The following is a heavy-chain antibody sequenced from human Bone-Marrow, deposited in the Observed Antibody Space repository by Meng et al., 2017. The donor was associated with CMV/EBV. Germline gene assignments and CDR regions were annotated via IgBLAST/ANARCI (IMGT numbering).Heavy chain of an antibody. CDR3: AKWVGYYYDSSGYLDY. V-gene: IGHV3-23*03. Sequence: GESLKISCAASGFTFSSYAMSWVRQASGKGLEWVSVIYSGGSSTYYADSVKGRFTISRDNSKNTLYLQMNSLRAEDTAVYYCAKWVGYYYDSSGYLDYWGQGTLVTVSS. D-gene: IGHD3-22*01. CDR2: IYSGGSST. J-gene: IGHJ4*02. CDR1: GFTFSSYA.